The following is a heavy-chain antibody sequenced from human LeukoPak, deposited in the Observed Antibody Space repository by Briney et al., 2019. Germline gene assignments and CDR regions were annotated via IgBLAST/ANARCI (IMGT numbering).Heavy chain of an antibody. CDR3: ANLHSSSFDY. V-gene: IGHV3-30*18. Sequence: GGSLRLSCAASGFTFSSYGMHWVRQAPGKGLEWVAVISYDGSNKYYADSVKGRFTISRDNSKNTLYLQMNSLRAEDTAVYYCANLHSSSFDYWGQGTLVTVSS. CDR2: ISYDGSNK. D-gene: IGHD6-6*01. J-gene: IGHJ4*02. CDR1: GFTFSSYG.